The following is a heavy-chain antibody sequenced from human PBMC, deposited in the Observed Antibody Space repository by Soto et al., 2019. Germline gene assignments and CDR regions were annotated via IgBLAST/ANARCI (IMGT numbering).Heavy chain of an antibody. CDR1: RYTFSTYA. V-gene: IGHV1-3*01. CDR2: INAGNGNT. D-gene: IGHD6-19*01. Sequence: QVQLVQSGAEVKKPGASVKVSCKASRYTFSTYAIHWVRQAPGQRLEWMGWINAGNGNTKYSQKFQGRVTITRDTSASTAYMELSSLRSEDTAVYYCARDGAVAGCINFDYWGQGTLVTVSS. J-gene: IGHJ4*02. CDR3: ARDGAVAGCINFDY.